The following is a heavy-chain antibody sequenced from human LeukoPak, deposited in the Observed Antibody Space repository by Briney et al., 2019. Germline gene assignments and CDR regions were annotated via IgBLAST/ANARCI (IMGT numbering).Heavy chain of an antibody. CDR3: ARGHPYQPLLYCLKPPAFDY. CDR1: GGSFRGYY. CDR2: IIHSVGT. D-gene: IGHD2-2*02. V-gene: IGHV4-34*01. Sequence: PSETLSLTCAVYGGSFRGYYSSWIRQPLGKGLEWRGEIIHSVGTNYNPTLKSRVSISVDTSQKQLSLKMRTVTAASTPVCHCARGHPYQPLLYCLKPPAFDYWGQGTLVTVSS. J-gene: IGHJ4*02.